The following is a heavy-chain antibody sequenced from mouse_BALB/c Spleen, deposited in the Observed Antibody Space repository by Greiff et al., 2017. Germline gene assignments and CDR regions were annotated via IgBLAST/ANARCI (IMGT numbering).Heavy chain of an antibody. CDR1: GFTFSDYG. CDR3: ARGEKNLWGYFDV. CDR2: ISNLAYSI. Sequence: EVQRVESGGGLVQPGGSRKLSCAASGFTFSDYGMAWVRQAPGKGPEWVAFISNLAYSIYYADTVTGRFTISRENAKNTLYLEMSSLRSEDTAMYYCARGEKNLWGYFDVWGAGTTVTVSS. J-gene: IGHJ1*01. V-gene: IGHV5-15*02. D-gene: IGHD6-1*01.